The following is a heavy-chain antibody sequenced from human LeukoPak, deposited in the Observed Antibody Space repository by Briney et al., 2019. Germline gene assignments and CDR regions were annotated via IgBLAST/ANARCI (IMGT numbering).Heavy chain of an antibody. V-gene: IGHV1-2*02. CDR3: ARGRRVDLEPRIFDY. Sequence: ASVKVSCKASGYTFTGYYMHWVRQAPGQGLEWMGWINPNSGGTNYAQKFQGRVTMTRDTSVSTAYMELSRLRSDDTAVYYCARGRRVDLEPRIFDYWGQGTLVTVSS. J-gene: IGHJ4*02. CDR1: GYTFTGYY. D-gene: IGHD1-1*01. CDR2: INPNSGGT.